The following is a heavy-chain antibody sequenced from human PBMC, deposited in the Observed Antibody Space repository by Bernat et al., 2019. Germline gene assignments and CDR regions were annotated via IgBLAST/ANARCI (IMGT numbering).Heavy chain of an antibody. D-gene: IGHD6-19*01. CDR1: GFTFSSYA. Sequence: VQLVESGGGLVQPGGSLRLSCAASGFTFSSYAMHWVRQAPGKGLEWVAVISYDGSNKYYADSVKGRFTISRDNSKNTLYLQMNSLRTEDTAVYYCARGAREGQWLRAVDYWGQGTLVTVSS. J-gene: IGHJ4*02. CDR3: ARGAREGQWLRAVDY. CDR2: ISYDGSNK. V-gene: IGHV3-30*01.